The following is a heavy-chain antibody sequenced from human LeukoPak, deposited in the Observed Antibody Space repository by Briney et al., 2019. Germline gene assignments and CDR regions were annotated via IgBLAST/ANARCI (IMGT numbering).Heavy chain of an antibody. CDR3: ARLNWFDP. J-gene: IGHJ5*02. CDR1: GYIFTGYY. CDR2: INPNSGGT. V-gene: IGHV1-2*02. Sequence: ASVKVSCKASGYIFTGYYMHWVRQAPGQGLEWMGWINPNSGGTNYAQKFQGRVTMTRDTSISTAYMELRRLGSDDSAVYYCARLNWFDPWGEGTLVSVSS.